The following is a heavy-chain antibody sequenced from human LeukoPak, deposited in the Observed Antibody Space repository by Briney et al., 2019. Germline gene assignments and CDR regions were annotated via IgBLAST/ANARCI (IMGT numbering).Heavy chain of an antibody. V-gene: IGHV1-69*04. CDR1: GGTFSSYA. CDR2: IIPILGIA. Sequence: SVKVSCKASGGTFSSYAISWVRQAPGQGLEWMGRIIPILGIANYAQKFQGRVTITADKSTSTAYMELSSLRSEDTAVYDCARDYYGSGSSGPGLLDYWGQGTLVTVSS. CDR3: ARDYYGSGSSGPGLLDY. J-gene: IGHJ4*02. D-gene: IGHD3-10*01.